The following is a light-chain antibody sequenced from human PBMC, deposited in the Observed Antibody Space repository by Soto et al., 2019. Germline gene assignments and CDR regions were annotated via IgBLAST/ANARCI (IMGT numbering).Light chain of an antibody. CDR1: QSVYNSY. CDR2: AAS. CDR3: QQYGSPPHT. V-gene: IGKV3-20*01. Sequence: EIVLTQSPGTLSLSPGERATLSCRASQSVYNSYLAWYQQKPGQTPRLLINAASNRATGVPDRFSGSGSGTDFTLTISRLEPVDFAVYYCQQYGSPPHTFGQGTKVEI. J-gene: IGKJ2*01.